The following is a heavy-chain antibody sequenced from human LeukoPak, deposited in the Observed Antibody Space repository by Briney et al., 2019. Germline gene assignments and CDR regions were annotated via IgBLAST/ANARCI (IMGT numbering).Heavy chain of an antibody. CDR3: AIHQTRYDYVWGSYHYMGTFDY. D-gene: IGHD3-16*02. Sequence: GGSLRLSCAASGFTFSSYAMHWVRQAPGKGLEWVAVISYDGSNKYYADSVKGRFTISRDNSKNTLYLQMNSLRAEDTAVYYCAIHQTRYDYVWGSYHYMGTFDYWGQGTLVTVSS. CDR1: GFTFSSYA. J-gene: IGHJ4*02. CDR2: ISYDGSNK. V-gene: IGHV3-30-3*01.